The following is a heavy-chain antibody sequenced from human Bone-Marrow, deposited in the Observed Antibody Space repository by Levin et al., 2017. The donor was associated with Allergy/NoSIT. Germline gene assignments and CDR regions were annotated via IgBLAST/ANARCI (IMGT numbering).Heavy chain of an antibody. V-gene: IGHV3-11*01. CDR1: GFTFSDYY. CDR3: ARDLRFLEWINSPHYYCYGIDV. CDR2: ISSSGSTI. Sequence: GGSLRLSCAASGFTFSDYYMSWIRQAPGKGLEWVSYISSSGSTIYYADSVKGRFTISRDYAKNPLYLQMNSLRAEDTAGYYCARDLRFLEWINSPHYYCYGIDVWGQGTTVTVSS. J-gene: IGHJ6*02. D-gene: IGHD3-3*01.